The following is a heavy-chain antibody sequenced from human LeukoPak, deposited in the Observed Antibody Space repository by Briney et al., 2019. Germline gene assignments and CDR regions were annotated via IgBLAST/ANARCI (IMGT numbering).Heavy chain of an antibody. CDR2: IYYSGST. CDR3: ARFASSGWCGVDY. V-gene: IGHV4-59*11. Sequence: PSETLSLTCTVSGGSISNHYWSWIRQPPGKGLEWIGYIYYSGSTNYNPSLKSRVTISLDTSKNQFSLRLGSVTAADTAVYYCARFASSGWCGVDYWGQGTLVTVSS. J-gene: IGHJ4*02. D-gene: IGHD6-19*01. CDR1: GGSISNHY.